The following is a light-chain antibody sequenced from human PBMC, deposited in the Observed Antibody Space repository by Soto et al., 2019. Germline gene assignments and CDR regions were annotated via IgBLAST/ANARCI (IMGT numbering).Light chain of an antibody. J-gene: IGKJ1*01. V-gene: IGKV1D-13*01. CDR2: DAS. Sequence: AIQLTQSPSSLSASVGDRVTITCRASQGISSALAWYQQKPGKAPKLLIYDASSLESGVPSRFSGSGSGTDFTLTISTLQPEDFATYYCQQFNNYLWTFGQGTKVEIK. CDR3: QQFNNYLWT. CDR1: QGISSA.